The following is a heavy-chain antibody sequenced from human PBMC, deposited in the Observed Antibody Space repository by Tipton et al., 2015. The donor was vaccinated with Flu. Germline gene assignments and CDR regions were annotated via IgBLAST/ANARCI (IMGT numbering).Heavy chain of an antibody. J-gene: IGHJ5*02. D-gene: IGHD4-17*01. V-gene: IGHV4-34*01. CDR3: ARHDYGDYHWFDP. CDR1: GGSFSGYY. Sequence: GLVKPSETLSLTCALYGGSFSGYYWSWIRQSPGKGLEWIGEINHSGSTNYNPSLKSRVTIPVDTSKKQFSLNLSSVTAADTAVYYCARHDYGDYHWFDPWGQGRRVAVSS. CDR2: INHSGST.